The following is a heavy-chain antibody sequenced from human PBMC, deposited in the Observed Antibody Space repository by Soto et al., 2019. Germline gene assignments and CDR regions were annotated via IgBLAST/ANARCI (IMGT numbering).Heavy chain of an antibody. CDR3: AKLGPYGSESYSFGYNWIAP. CDR1: GFSVSSSH. V-gene: IGHV3-53*01. D-gene: IGHD3-10*01. J-gene: IGHJ5*02. Sequence: EVQLVDSGGGLIQPGGSLRLSCAASGFSVSSSHMIWVRQAPGKGLEWVSVIYSGGTTYYAVSVKGRFNISRDKSKTPVYLQTDSLRTEDTAVYHCAKLGPYGSESYSFGYNWIAPWGQGTLVTVSS. CDR2: IYSGGTT.